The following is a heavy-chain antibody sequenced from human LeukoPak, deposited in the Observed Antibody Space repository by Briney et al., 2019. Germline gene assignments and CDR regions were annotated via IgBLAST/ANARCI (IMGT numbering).Heavy chain of an antibody. CDR2: INSDGSST. CDR3: ARGRPTGFDFWSGYLVGDY. V-gene: IGHV3-74*01. J-gene: IGHJ4*02. D-gene: IGHD3-3*01. Sequence: GGSLRLSCAASGFTFSSYWMHWVRQAPGKGLVWISRINSDGSSTSYADSVKGRFTISRDNAKNSLYLQMNSLRGEDTAVYYCARGRPTGFDFWSGYLVGDYWGQGTLVTVSS. CDR1: GFTFSSYW.